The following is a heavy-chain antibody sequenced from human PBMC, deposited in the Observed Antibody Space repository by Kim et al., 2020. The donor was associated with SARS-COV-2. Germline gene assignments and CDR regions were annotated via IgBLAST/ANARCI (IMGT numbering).Heavy chain of an antibody. J-gene: IGHJ4*02. CDR3: ARGGGESTGVVY. D-gene: IGHD3-16*01. CDR1: GYTFTKYS. CDR2: INPNAGAT. Sequence: ASVKVSCKASGYTFTKYSIYWVRQAPGQGLEWMGLINPNAGATNYTQRFTDRLTLTLDTSTTTVYMELSSLRSEDTADYYCARGGGESTGVVYWGQGTMVTVSS. V-gene: IGHV1-46*01.